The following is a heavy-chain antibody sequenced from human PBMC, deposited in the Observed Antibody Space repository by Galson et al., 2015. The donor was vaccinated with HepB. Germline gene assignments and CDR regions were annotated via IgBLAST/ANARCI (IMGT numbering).Heavy chain of an antibody. V-gene: IGHV1-8*01. CDR3: ATIGGGSYPDAFDI. D-gene: IGHD1-26*01. CDR2: MSPSSGKT. Sequence: SVKVSCKASGYSFTSYDINWVRQAPGQGLEWMGWMSPSSGKTGFAQKFQGRVSMTRDTSTSTAYMELSSLRSEDTAVYYCATIGGGSYPDAFDIWGQGTMVTVSP. J-gene: IGHJ3*02. CDR1: GYSFTSYD.